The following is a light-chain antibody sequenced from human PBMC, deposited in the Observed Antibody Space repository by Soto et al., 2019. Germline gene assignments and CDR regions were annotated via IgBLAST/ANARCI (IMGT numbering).Light chain of an antibody. CDR1: SSNIGAGYD. J-gene: IGLJ1*01. CDR2: GNS. Sequence: QSALTQPPSVSGAPGQRVTISCTGSSSNIGAGYDVHWYQQLPGTAPKLLIYGNSNLPSGVPDRCSGAKSVTSASLAITGLQAEDEADYYGQSYDSSLSALYVFGTGTKVTVL. V-gene: IGLV1-40*01. CDR3: QSYDSSLSALYV.